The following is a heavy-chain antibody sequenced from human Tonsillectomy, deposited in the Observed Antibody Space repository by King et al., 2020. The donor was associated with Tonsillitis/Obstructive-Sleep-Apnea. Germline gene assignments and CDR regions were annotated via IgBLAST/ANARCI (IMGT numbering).Heavy chain of an antibody. V-gene: IGHV3-33*01. J-gene: IGHJ6*03. CDR1: GFIFSSYG. CDR3: ARDPQSYGSGSYYHYYYYYMDV. CDR2: IWYDGSNK. D-gene: IGHD3-10*01. Sequence: VQLVESGGGVVQPGRSLRLSCAASGFIFSSYGMHWVRQAPGKGLEWVAVIWYDGSNKYYADSVKGRFTISRDNSKNTLYLQMNSLRAEDTAVYYCARDPQSYGSGSYYHYYYYYMDVWGKGTTVTVSS.